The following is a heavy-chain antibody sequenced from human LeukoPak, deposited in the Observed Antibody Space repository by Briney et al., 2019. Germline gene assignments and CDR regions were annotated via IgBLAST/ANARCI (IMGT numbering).Heavy chain of an antibody. CDR3: ARCVTGWPNWFAP. Sequence: GGSLRLSCVGSGFRFSRYAMSWVRQAPGKGLEWVATTHYIRDGPYYADSVEGRFTISRDDSKNTVYLQMNSLRVEDTAIYYCARCVTGWPNWFAPWGQGTLVTVSS. CDR2: THYIRDGP. J-gene: IGHJ5*02. D-gene: IGHD6-19*01. V-gene: IGHV3-23*01. CDR1: GFRFSRYA.